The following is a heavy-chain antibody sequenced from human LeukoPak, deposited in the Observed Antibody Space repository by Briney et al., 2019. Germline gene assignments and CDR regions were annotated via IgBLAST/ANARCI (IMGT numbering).Heavy chain of an antibody. J-gene: IGHJ4*02. D-gene: IGHD3-16*01. V-gene: IGHV3-23*01. CDR1: GLTFGSYT. CDR2: ITAIGSRT. CDR3: ATSMGGGNIDY. Sequence: PGGSLRLSCAASGLTFGSYTMSWVRQAPGKGLEWVSGITAIGSRTYYADSVKGRFTISRDSSKNTLYLQLNSLRVDDTAVYYCATSMGGGNIDYWGQGTLVTVSS.